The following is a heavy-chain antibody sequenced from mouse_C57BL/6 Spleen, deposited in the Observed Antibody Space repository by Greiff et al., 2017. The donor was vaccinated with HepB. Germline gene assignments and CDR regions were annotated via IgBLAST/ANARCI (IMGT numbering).Heavy chain of an antibody. D-gene: IGHD1-1*01. CDR2: IDPSDSYT. CDR3: ARRGSSSYDYFDY. CDR1: GYTFTSYW. J-gene: IGHJ2*01. V-gene: IGHV1-69*01. Sequence: LQQPGAELVMPGASVKLSCKASGYTFTSYWMHWVKQRPGQGLEWIGEIDPSDSYTNYNQKFKGKSTLTVDKSSSTAYMQLSSLTSEDSAVYYCARRGSSSYDYFDYWGQGTTLTVSS.